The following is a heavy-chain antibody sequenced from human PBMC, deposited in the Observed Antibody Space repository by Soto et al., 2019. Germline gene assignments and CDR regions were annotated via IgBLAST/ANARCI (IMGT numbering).Heavy chain of an antibody. D-gene: IGHD2-15*01. V-gene: IGHV5-51*01. CDR3: ARTRYCSGGSCGYYYGMDV. J-gene: IGHJ6*02. CDR1: GYSFTSYW. CDR2: IYPGDSDT. Sequence: AGESLKISCKGSGYSFTSYWIGWVRQMPGKGLEWMGIIYPGDSDTRYSPSFQGQVTISADKSISTAYLQWSSLKASDTAMYYCARTRYCSGGSCGYYYGMDVWGQGTTVTVSS.